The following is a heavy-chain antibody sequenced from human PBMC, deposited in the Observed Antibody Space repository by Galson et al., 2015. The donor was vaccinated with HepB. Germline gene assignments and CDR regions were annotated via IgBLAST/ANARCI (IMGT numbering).Heavy chain of an antibody. J-gene: IGHJ4*02. Sequence: SLRLSCAASGFTFSSYSMNWVRQAPGKGLEWVSYISSSSSTIYYADSVKGRFTISRDNAKNSLYLQMNSLRAEDTAVYYCARSYDSSTSDYWGQGTLVTVSS. CDR1: GFTFSSYS. D-gene: IGHD2-2*01. CDR2: ISSSSSTI. CDR3: ARSYDSSTSDY. V-gene: IGHV3-48*04.